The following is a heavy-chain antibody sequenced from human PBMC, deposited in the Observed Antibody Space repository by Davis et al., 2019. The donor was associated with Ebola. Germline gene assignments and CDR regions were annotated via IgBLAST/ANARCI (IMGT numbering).Heavy chain of an antibody. CDR1: GYTFTDYY. D-gene: IGHD2-15*01. CDR2: INPNSGGT. J-gene: IGHJ4*02. V-gene: IGHV1-2*06. CDR3: AKTPGGVVVAATPAFDY. Sequence: AASVKVSCKASGYTFTDYYMHWVRQAPGQGLEWMGRINPNSGGTNYAQKFKGRVTMTRDTSISTAYMELSRLRSDDTAVYYCAKTPGGVVVAATPAFDYWGQGTLVTVSS.